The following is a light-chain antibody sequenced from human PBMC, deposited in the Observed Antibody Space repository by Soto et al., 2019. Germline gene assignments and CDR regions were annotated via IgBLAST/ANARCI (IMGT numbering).Light chain of an antibody. J-gene: IGLJ3*02. Sequence: QSVLTQSPSASGTPGQRVTISCSGSSSNLGSNYVYWYQQLPGTAPKLLIYGNNQRPSGVPDRFSGSKSGTSASLAISGLRSEDEADYYCATWDDSLTSEVFGGGTKLTVL. V-gene: IGLV1-47*02. CDR1: SSNLGSNY. CDR3: ATWDDSLTSEV. CDR2: GNN.